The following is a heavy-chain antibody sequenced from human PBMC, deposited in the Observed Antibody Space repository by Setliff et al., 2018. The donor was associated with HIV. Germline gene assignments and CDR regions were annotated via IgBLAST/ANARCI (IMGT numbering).Heavy chain of an antibody. D-gene: IGHD5-12*01. CDR3: ARVGHTRGYSGYDVYYYYMDV. V-gene: IGHV4-59*11. Sequence: KTSETLSLTCSVSGGSISSHYWGWIRQPPGRGLEWIGYIMYNEGNNFNPSLKSRVTISVDTSKNELSLRLSSVTAADSAVYYCARVGHTRGYSGYDVYYYYMDVWGEGTTVTVSS. CDR1: GGSISSHY. J-gene: IGHJ6*03. CDR2: IMYNEGN.